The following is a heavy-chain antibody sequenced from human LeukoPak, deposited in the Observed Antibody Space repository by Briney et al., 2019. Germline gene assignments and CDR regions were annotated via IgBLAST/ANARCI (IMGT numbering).Heavy chain of an antibody. Sequence: GASVKVSCKASGYTFPSYDINWVRQATGQGLEWMGWMNPNSGNTGYAQKFQGRVTMTRNTSISTAYMELSSLRSEDTAVYYCARAPKFIVVVPAAIRDYYFDYWGQGTLVTVSS. J-gene: IGHJ4*02. V-gene: IGHV1-8*01. CDR2: MNPNSGNT. CDR3: ARAPKFIVVVPAAIRDYYFDY. D-gene: IGHD2-2*02. CDR1: GYTFPSYD.